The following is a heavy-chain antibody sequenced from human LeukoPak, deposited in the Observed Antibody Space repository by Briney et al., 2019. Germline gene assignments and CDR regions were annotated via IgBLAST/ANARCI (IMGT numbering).Heavy chain of an antibody. D-gene: IGHD6-6*01. CDR2: IVVGSGNT. CDR1: GFTFTSSA. J-gene: IGHJ4*02. CDR3: AADRSSSDFDY. V-gene: IGHV1-58*01. Sequence: SVKVSCKASGFTFTSSAVQWVRQARGQRLEWIGWIVVGSGNTNYAQKFQERATITRDMSTSTAYMELSSLRSEDTAVYYCAADRSSSDFDYWGQGTLVTVSS.